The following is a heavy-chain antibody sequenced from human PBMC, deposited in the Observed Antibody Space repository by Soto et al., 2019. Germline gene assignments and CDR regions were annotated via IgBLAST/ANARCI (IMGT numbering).Heavy chain of an antibody. CDR1: GFTFSDSW. J-gene: IGHJ4*02. V-gene: IGHV3-7*01. D-gene: IGHD6-6*01. Sequence: PGGSLRLSCAASGFTFSDSWMSWVRQAPGKGLEWVANIKKDGSDKYYVDSVKGRFTVSRYNAVNSLYLQMNSLRAEDKAVYYCATSSSAPGNYWGQGTLVTVSS. CDR2: IKKDGSDK. CDR3: ATSSSAPGNY.